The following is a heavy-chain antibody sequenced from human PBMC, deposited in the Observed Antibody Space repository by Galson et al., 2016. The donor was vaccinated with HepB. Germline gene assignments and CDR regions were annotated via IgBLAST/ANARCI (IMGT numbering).Heavy chain of an antibody. CDR2: MIPTYGTA. CDR3: ARGTDPSSTWSNVAFDY. D-gene: IGHD1-7*01. CDR1: GGSFSNYP. J-gene: IGHJ4*02. Sequence: SVKVSCKASGGSFSNYPISWVRQAPGQGLEWIGAMIPTYGTANYAQKFQGKVTITADESTRTGYLEFSSLRPEDTAVYYCARGTDPSSTWSNVAFDYWGQGSLVIVSS. V-gene: IGHV1-69*13.